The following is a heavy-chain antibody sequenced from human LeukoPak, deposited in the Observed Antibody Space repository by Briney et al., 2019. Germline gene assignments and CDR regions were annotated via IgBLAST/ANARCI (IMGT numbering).Heavy chain of an antibody. D-gene: IGHD5-18*01. CDR2: IIPIFGTA. Sequence: SVKVSCKASGGTFCSYAISWVRQAPGQGLEWMGRIIPIFGTANYAQKFQGRVTITTDESTSTAYMKLSSLRSEDTAVYYCARDQGGYGYGAHFDYWGQGTLVTVSS. V-gene: IGHV1-69*05. CDR1: GGTFCSYA. J-gene: IGHJ4*02. CDR3: ARDQGGYGYGAHFDY.